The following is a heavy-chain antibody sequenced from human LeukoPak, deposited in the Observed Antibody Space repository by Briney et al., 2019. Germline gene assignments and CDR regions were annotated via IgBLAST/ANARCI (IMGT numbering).Heavy chain of an antibody. J-gene: IGHJ6*02. V-gene: IGHV4-34*01. CDR1: GGSLSGYY. CDR3: ARDGQQLAYGMDV. Sequence: SETLSLTCAVYGGSLSGYYWSWILQPPGKGLEGIGEINHSGSTNYNPPLKSPITISVDASKNQFSLKLSSVTAADTAVYYCARDGQQLAYGMDVWGQGTTVTVSS. CDR2: INHSGST. D-gene: IGHD6-6*01.